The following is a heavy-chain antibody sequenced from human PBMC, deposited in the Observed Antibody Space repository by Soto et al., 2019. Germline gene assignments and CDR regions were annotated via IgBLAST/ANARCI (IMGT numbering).Heavy chain of an antibody. Sequence: ASVKVSCKASGYTFTSYDINWVRQATGQGLEWMGWMNPNSGNTGYAQKFQGRVTMTRNTSISTAYMELSSLRSEDTAVYYCARARIAVAGFHYYYGMDVWGQGTTVTVSS. CDR3: ARARIAVAGFHYYYGMDV. CDR1: GYTFTSYD. J-gene: IGHJ6*02. CDR2: MNPNSGNT. D-gene: IGHD6-19*01. V-gene: IGHV1-8*01.